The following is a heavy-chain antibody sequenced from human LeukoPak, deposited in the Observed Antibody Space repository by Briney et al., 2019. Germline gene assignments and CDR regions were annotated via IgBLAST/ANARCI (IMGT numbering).Heavy chain of an antibody. CDR1: GGSISGHY. CDR3: ARDTFGMDV. V-gene: IGHV4-59*11. Sequence: SETLSLTCTVSGGSISGHYWSWIRQPPGKGLEWIGYFFYNGNTKYNPSLKGRVTISLDTSHNQFSLKLTSVTAADTAVYFCARDTFGMDVWGQGTTVTVS. CDR2: FFYNGNT. J-gene: IGHJ6*02.